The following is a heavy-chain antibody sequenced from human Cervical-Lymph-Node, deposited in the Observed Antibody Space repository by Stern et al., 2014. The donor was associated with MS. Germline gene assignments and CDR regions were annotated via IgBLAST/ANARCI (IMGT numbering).Heavy chain of an antibody. Sequence: VQMVESGAEAKKPGASVKASCKASANIFTDYYIHCVRQAPGQGLEWMGRINTNSSGTHYAQKFQGRVIMTRDTSITTAYMELSRLRSDDTAVYYCATTRDAFDIWGQGTMVTVSS. J-gene: IGHJ3*02. V-gene: IGHV1-2*06. CDR2: INTNSSGT. CDR3: ATTRDAFDI. D-gene: IGHD1-1*01. CDR1: ANIFTDYY.